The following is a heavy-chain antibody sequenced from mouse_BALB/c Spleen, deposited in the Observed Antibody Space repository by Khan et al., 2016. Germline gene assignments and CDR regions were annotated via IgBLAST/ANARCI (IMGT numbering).Heavy chain of an antibody. V-gene: IGHV1-9*01. J-gene: IGHJ3*01. CDR2: ILPGTDST. CDR3: ARGSS. CDR1: GYTFSRYW. Sequence: QVQLQQSGAELMKPGASVKISCKASGYTFSRYWIEWIKERPGHGLEWIGEILPGTDSTNYNDKFKGKAAFTAESSSSTAYIQLNSLTSEDSAVYYVARGSSWGQGTLVTVSA.